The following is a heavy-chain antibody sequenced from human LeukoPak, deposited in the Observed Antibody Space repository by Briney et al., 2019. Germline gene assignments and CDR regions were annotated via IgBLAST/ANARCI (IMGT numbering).Heavy chain of an antibody. CDR1: GFAFESFT. J-gene: IGHJ4*02. CDR3: AKGLYSAYDKYLDS. Sequence: GGSLRLSCAGSGFAFESFTMTWVRQAPGKGLEWVSLISATSSDVNYAESVRGRFTISRDNAKNSLFLLMDSLRVEDTAIYYCAKGLYSAYDKYLDSWGQGTLVTVSS. V-gene: IGHV3-21*04. D-gene: IGHD5-12*01. CDR2: ISATSSDV.